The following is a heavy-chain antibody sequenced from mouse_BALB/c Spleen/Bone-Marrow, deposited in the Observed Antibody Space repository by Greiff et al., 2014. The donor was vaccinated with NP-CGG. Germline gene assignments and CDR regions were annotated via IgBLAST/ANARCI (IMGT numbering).Heavy chain of an antibody. CDR1: GYAFSAYW. V-gene: IGHV1-80*01. Sequence: QVQLQQSGAELVRPGSSVKISCRASGYAFSAYWMNWVKQRPGQGLEWIGQIYPGDGDTNYNGKFKGKATLTADKSSSTAYMQLSSLTSEDSAVYFCTRSTATFDYWGQGTTLTVSS. CDR2: IYPGDGDT. J-gene: IGHJ2*01. D-gene: IGHD1-2*01. CDR3: TRSTATFDY.